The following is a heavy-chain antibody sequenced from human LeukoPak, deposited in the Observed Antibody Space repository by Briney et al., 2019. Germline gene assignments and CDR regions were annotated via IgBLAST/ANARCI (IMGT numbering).Heavy chain of an antibody. J-gene: IGHJ6*03. CDR3: ARAGGGSGWYEIHYYYMDV. Sequence: SETLSLTCTVSGYSISSGYYWGWIRQPPGKGLEWIGNIYHSGSTYYNPSLKSRVTISVDTSKNQFSLKLSSVTAADTAVYYCARAGGGSGWYEIHYYYMDVWGKGTTVTISS. CDR2: IYHSGST. D-gene: IGHD6-19*01. CDR1: GYSISSGYY. V-gene: IGHV4-38-2*02.